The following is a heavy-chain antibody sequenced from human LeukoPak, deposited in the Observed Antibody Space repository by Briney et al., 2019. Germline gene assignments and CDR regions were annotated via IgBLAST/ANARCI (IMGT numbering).Heavy chain of an antibody. CDR1: GFTFSSYE. CDR3: ARGYEHDSSGLDY. CDR2: TGSSGTTI. V-gene: IGHV3-48*03. J-gene: IGHJ4*02. D-gene: IGHD3-22*01. Sequence: EAGGSLRLSCAASGFTFSSYEMNWVRQAPGRGLEWVSYTGSSGTTIFYADSVKGRFTISRDNAKNSLYLQMNSLRAEDTAVYYCARGYEHDSSGLDYWGQGTLSPSPQ.